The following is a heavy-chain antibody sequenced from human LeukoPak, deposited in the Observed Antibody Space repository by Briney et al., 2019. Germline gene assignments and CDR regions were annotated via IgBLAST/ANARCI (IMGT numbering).Heavy chain of an antibody. CDR2: ITSSSGYI. V-gene: IGHV3-21*01. CDR1: GFTFSSYS. CDR3: ARAGPAVTALRRTPFDY. J-gene: IGHJ4*02. Sequence: GGSLRLSCAASGFTFSSYSMNWAPRAPGRGLEGSSPITSSSGYIYYADSVKGRFTISRDNTKNSLFLQMNSLRAEDTAVYYCARAGPAVTALRRTPFDYWGQGTLVTVSS. D-gene: IGHD2-21*02.